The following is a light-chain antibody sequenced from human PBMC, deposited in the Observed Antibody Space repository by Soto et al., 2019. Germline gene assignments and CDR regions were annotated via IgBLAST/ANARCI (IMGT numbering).Light chain of an antibody. Sequence: DIQMTQSPSSLSASVGDRVTITCRASQSISSYLNWYQQKPGKAPKLLIYAASSLQSGVPSRFSGSGSGTDLTLTMISLQPEDFVTYYCQQSYSTPRTFGPGTKVDIK. CDR1: QSISSY. CDR2: AAS. J-gene: IGKJ3*01. CDR3: QQSYSTPRT. V-gene: IGKV1-39*01.